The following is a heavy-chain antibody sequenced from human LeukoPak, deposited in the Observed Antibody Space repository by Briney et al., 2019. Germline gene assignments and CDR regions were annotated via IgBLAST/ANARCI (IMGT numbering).Heavy chain of an antibody. J-gene: IGHJ6*03. V-gene: IGHV3-7*01. CDR1: GFTFSSYW. CDR3: ARESPPMVRGPYYYYYYMDV. D-gene: IGHD3-10*01. Sequence: GGSLGLSCAASGFTFSSYWMSWVRQAPGKGLEWVANIKQDGSEKYYVDSVKGRFTISRDNAKNSLYLQMNSLRAEDTAVYYCARESPPMVRGPYYYYYYMDVWGKGTTVTVSS. CDR2: IKQDGSEK.